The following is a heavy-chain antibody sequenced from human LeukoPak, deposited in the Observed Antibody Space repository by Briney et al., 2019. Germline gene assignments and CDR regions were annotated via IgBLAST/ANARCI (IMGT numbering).Heavy chain of an antibody. CDR1: GGSFSGYY. CDR2: INHSGST. CDR3: ARRTGYSSSWVRNAFDI. V-gene: IGHV4-34*01. J-gene: IGHJ3*02. Sequence: PSETLSLTCAVYGGSFSGYYWSWIRQPPGKGLEWIGEINHSGSTNYNPSLKSRVTISVDTSKNQFSLKLSSVTAADTAVYYCARRTGYSSSWVRNAFDIWGQGTMVTVSS. D-gene: IGHD6-13*01.